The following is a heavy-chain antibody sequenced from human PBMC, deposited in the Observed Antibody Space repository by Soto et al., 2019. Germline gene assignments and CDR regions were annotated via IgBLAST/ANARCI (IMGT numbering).Heavy chain of an antibody. V-gene: IGHV1-69*02. CDR1: GGTFSSYT. Sequence: ASVKVSCKASGGTFSSYTISWVRQAPGQGLEWMGRIIPILGIANYAQKFQGRVTITADKSTSTAYMELSSLRSEDTAVYYCGRLEGLATISYYFDYWGQGALVTVSS. CDR2: IIPILGIA. J-gene: IGHJ4*02. CDR3: GRLEGLATISYYFDY. D-gene: IGHD3-9*01.